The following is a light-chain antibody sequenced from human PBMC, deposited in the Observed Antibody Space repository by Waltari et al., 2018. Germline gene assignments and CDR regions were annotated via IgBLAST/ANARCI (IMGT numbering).Light chain of an antibody. CDR1: SWHSSYA. CDR2: LNFDGTH. Sequence: QLVVTQSPSASASLGASINLTCTLSSWHSSYAVAWHQQHSQKGPRFLMKLNFDGTHDKGDGVPARFSGSNSGAERYLTISSLQSEDEADYYCQTWGTAAHVVFGGGTKLTVL. V-gene: IGLV4-69*01. J-gene: IGLJ2*01. CDR3: QTWGTAAHVV.